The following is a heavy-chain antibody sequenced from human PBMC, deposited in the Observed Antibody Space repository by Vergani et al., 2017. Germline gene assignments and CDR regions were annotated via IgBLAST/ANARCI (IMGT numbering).Heavy chain of an antibody. J-gene: IGHJ4*02. CDR1: GFTFSSFA. Sequence: EVQLLESGGDLVQPGGSLRLSCEDSGFTFSSFAMSWVRQAPGKGLEWVAAISDTGSVTYHADSVKGRFTISRDNSKNTLYLQMDNLRAEDTATNYCAKDRGYCSSTTCLWALDGWGQGTLVTVSS. V-gene: IGHV3-23*01. CDR2: ISDTGSVT. D-gene: IGHD2-2*01. CDR3: AKDRGYCSSTTCLWALDG.